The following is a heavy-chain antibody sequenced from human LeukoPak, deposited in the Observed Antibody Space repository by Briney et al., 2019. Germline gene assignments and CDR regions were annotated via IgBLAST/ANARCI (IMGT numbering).Heavy chain of an antibody. CDR1: GFTFSSYA. CDR3: AKVGLERNWFDP. V-gene: IGHV3-23*01. D-gene: IGHD1-1*01. Sequence: QPGGSLRLSCAASGFTFSSYAMSWVRQAPGKGLEWVSVIVGGGGSAYYADSVKGRFTVSRDNSKNTPYLQMNSLRAEDTAVYYCAKVGLERNWFDPWGQGTLVAVSS. J-gene: IGHJ5*02. CDR2: IVGGGGSA.